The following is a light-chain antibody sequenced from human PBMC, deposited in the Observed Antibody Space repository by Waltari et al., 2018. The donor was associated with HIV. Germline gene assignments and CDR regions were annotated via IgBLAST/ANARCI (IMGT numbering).Light chain of an antibody. CDR3: QQAFLSPRT. CDR2: LAF. V-gene: IGKV4-1*01. J-gene: IGKJ4*01. CDR1: KRVLLSSNDENY. Sequence: IVMTTYSDPLAASTGEGATTNCKTSKRVLLSSNDENYLDWYQQKPGQSPKLLIYLAFTRDSGVPDRFSGSGSGTDFSLTISSLEADDVAVYYCQQAFLSPRTFGRGTKVEI.